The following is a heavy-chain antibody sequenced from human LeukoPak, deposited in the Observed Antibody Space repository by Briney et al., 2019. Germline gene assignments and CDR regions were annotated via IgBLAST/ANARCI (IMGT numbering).Heavy chain of an antibody. V-gene: IGHV3-7*04. D-gene: IGHD5-18*01. CDR2: IKPDGSEK. Sequence: QSGGSLRLSCAASGFTFSGYWMSWVRQAPGKGLEWVANIKPDGSEKYYVDSVKGRFTISRDNAKNSLYLQMNGLRAEDTAVYYCARDRIQLWSHDYWGQGTLVTVSS. J-gene: IGHJ4*02. CDR3: ARDRIQLWSHDY. CDR1: GFTFSGYW.